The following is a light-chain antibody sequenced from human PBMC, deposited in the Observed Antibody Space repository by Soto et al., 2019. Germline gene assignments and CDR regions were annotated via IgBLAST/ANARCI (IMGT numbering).Light chain of an antibody. J-gene: IGKJ5*01. Sequence: DIQMTQSPSTLSASVGDRVTVTCRASQDIGSCLAWYQQKPGRAPKLLIYKASSLQSGVPSRFSGSGSGTDFTLTISSLQPEDFATYYCQQSYSTPSITFGQGTRLEIK. CDR1: QDIGSC. CDR2: KAS. CDR3: QQSYSTPSIT. V-gene: IGKV1-39*01.